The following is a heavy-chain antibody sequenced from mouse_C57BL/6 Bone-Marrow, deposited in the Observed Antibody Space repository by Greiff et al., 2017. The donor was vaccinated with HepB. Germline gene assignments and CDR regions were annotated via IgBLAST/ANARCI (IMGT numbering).Heavy chain of an antibody. Sequence: VKLQESGAELVRPGASVKLSCKASGYTFTDYYINWVKQRPGQGLEWIARIYPGSGNTYYNEKFKGKATLTAEKSSSTAYMQLSSLTSEDSAVYFCAREEGGYYRPWFAYWGQGTLVTVSA. CDR1: GYTFTDYY. CDR2: IYPGSGNT. D-gene: IGHD2-3*01. V-gene: IGHV1-76*01. CDR3: AREEGGYYRPWFAY. J-gene: IGHJ3*01.